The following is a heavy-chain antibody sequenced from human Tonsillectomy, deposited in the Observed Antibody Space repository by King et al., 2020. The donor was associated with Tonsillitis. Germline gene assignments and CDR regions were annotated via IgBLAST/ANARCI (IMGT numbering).Heavy chain of an antibody. Sequence: VQLVESGGGVVQPGRSLRLSCAASGFTFSSYAMHWVRQAPGKGLEWVEVISYAGSKKYYADSVKGRFTISRDNSKNTLYLQMNSLRAEDTAVYYCASEYLNLWFGESPGYFDYWGQGTLVTVSS. J-gene: IGHJ4*02. CDR2: ISYAGSKK. D-gene: IGHD3-10*01. CDR3: ASEYLNLWFGESPGYFDY. CDR1: GFTFSSYA. V-gene: IGHV3-30-3*01.